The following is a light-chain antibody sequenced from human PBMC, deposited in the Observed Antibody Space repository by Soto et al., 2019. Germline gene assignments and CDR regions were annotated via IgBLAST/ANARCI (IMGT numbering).Light chain of an antibody. Sequence: QSVLTQSPSASASLGASVKLTCTLSSGHNTYSIAWHQQQPEKGPRFSMKLKSDGSHSRGDGIPDRFSGSSSGAERYLTISSLQSEDEADYYCQTWATGIQVFGGGTKLTVL. V-gene: IGLV4-69*01. CDR2: LKSDGSH. CDR1: SGHNTYS. J-gene: IGLJ2*01. CDR3: QTWATGIQV.